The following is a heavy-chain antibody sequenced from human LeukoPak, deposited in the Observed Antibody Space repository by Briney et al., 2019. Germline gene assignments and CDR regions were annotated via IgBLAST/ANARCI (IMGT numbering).Heavy chain of an antibody. V-gene: IGHV3-23*01. CDR1: GFTFSSYA. Sequence: PGGSLLISCTASGFTFSSYAMNWVRQAPGKGLEWVSGIGAGGTFTYYADSVKSRFTIFRDNSRNTLYLQMNSLRADDTAVYYCAKDLDYTTYWYYFDYWGQGTLVTVSS. J-gene: IGHJ4*02. D-gene: IGHD4-11*01. CDR3: AKDLDYTTYWYYFDY. CDR2: IGAGGTFT.